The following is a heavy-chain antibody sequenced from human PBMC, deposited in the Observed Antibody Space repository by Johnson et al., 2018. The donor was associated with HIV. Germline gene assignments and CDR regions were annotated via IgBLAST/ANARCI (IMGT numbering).Heavy chain of an antibody. V-gene: IGHV3-30-3*01. CDR1: GFTFSSYA. CDR2: ISYDGSIK. J-gene: IGHJ3*02. CDR3: ASLLLWYIRGELGAFDI. D-gene: IGHD3-10*01. Sequence: VQLVESGGGVVQPGRSLRLSCAASGFTFSSYAMHWVRQAPGKGLEWVAVISYDGSIKYYADSVKGRFTISRDNSKNTLYLQMNSLRAEDTAVYYCASLLLWYIRGELGAFDIWGQGTMVTVSS.